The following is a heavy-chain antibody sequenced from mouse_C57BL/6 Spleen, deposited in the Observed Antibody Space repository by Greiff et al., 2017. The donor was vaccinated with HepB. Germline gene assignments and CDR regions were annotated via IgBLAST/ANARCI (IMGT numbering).Heavy chain of an antibody. CDR3: ARHEPMGNYYFDY. CDR2: ISSGSSTI. V-gene: IGHV5-17*01. D-gene: IGHD2-1*01. CDR1: GFTFSDYG. Sequence: EVKLMESGGGLVKPGGSLKLSCAASGFTFSDYGMHWVRQAPEKGLEWVAYISSGSSTIYYADTVKGRFTISRDNAKNTLFLQMTSLRSEDTALYYCARHEPMGNYYFDYWGQGTTLTVSS. J-gene: IGHJ2*01.